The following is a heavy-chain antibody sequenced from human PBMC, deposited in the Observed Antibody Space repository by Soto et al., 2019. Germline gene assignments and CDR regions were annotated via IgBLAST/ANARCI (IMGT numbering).Heavy chain of an antibody. V-gene: IGHV3-66*04. D-gene: IGHD2-15*01. CDR1: GFTVSSNY. J-gene: IGHJ4*02. CDR3: ATRALGYCSGGSCRRFDY. CDR2: IYSGGST. Sequence: VQLVESGGGLVQPGGSLRLSCAASGFTVSSNYMSWVRQAPGKGLEWVSVIYSGGSTYYADSVKGRFTISRDNSKNTLYLQMNGLRAEDTAVYYCATRALGYCSGGSCRRFDYWGQGTLVTVSS.